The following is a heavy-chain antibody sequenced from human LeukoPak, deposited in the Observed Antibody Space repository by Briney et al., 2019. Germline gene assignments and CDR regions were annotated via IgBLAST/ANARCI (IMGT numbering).Heavy chain of an antibody. CDR3: ARDELGYSSSWYHFYFDY. CDR2: INPSGGST. Sequence: ASVKVSCKASGYTFTSYYMHWVRQAPGQGLEWMGIINPSGGSTSYAQKFQGRVTMTRDTSISTAYMELSRLRSDDTAVYYCARDELGYSSSWYHFYFDYWGQGTLVTVSS. D-gene: IGHD6-13*01. CDR1: GYTFTSYY. J-gene: IGHJ4*02. V-gene: IGHV1-46*01.